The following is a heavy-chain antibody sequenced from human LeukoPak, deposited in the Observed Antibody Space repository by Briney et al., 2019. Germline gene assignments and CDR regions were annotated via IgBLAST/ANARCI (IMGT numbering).Heavy chain of an antibody. CDR2: IYTSGST. CDR1: GGSISSYY. Sequence: SETLSLTCTVSGGSISSYYWSWIRQPAGKGLEWIGRIYTSGSTNYNPSLKSRVTMSVDTSKNQFSLKLSSVTAADTAVYYCARDYYYDSTGYLFDYWGQGTLVTVSS. J-gene: IGHJ4*02. D-gene: IGHD3-22*01. CDR3: ARDYYYDSTGYLFDY. V-gene: IGHV4-4*07.